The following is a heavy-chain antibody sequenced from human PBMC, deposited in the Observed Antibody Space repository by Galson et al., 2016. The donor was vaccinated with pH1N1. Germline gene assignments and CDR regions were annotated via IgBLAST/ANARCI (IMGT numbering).Heavy chain of an antibody. J-gene: IGHJ1*01. CDR2: IYPGDSDT. V-gene: IGHV5-51*01. CDR3: ARRGINGTDF. CDR1: GYSFKRYW. D-gene: IGHD1/OR15-1a*01. Sequence: QSGAEVKKSGESLKISCKGSGYSFKRYWIAWVRQMPGKGLEWMGIIYPGDSDTRYSPSFLGQVIMSADKSISTAFLQWSSLNASYTARYYCARRGINGTDFWGQGTLVTVSS.